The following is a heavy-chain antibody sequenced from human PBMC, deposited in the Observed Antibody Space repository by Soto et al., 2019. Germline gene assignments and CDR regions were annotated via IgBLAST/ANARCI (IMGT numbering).Heavy chain of an antibody. CDR3: ARGAGYYAYYFDY. Sequence: SETLSLTCTVAGGSISSYYLSWIRQPPGKGLEWIGYIYYSGSTNYNPSLKSRVTISVDTSKNQFSLKLSSVTAADTAVYYCARGAGYYAYYFDYWGQGTLVTVPQ. CDR1: GGSISSYY. D-gene: IGHD3-9*01. V-gene: IGHV4-59*01. CDR2: IYYSGST. J-gene: IGHJ4*02.